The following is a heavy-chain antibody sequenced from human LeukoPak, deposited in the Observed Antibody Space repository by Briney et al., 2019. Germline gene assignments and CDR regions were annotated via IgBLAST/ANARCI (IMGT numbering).Heavy chain of an antibody. V-gene: IGHV4-34*01. D-gene: IGHD4-23*01. Sequence: PSETLSLTCAVYGGSFSGYYWSWIRQPPGKGLEWIGEINHSGSTNYNPSLKSRVTISVDTSKNQFSLKLSSVTAADTAVYYCAINDYGGRVDYWGQGTLVTVSS. J-gene: IGHJ4*02. CDR2: INHSGST. CDR3: AINDYGGRVDY. CDR1: GGSFSGYY.